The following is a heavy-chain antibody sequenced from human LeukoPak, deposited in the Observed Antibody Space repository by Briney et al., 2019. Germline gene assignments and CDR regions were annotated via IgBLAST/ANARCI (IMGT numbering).Heavy chain of an antibody. CDR1: GGSISSYY. Sequence: SETLSLTCTVSGGSISSYYWSWIRQPPGKGLEWIGYIYYSGSTNYNPSLKSRVTISVDTSKNQFSLKLRSVTAADTAVYYCARVTGYVIEDYFDYWGQGILVTVSS. CDR2: IYYSGST. V-gene: IGHV4-59*01. D-gene: IGHD3-9*01. J-gene: IGHJ4*02. CDR3: ARVTGYVIEDYFDY.